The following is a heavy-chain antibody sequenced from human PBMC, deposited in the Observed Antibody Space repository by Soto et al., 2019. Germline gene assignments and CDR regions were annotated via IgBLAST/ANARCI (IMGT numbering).Heavy chain of an antibody. J-gene: IGHJ4*02. V-gene: IGHV6-1*01. Sequence: QVQLQQSGPGLVEPSQTLSLTCAISGDSVSSNSAAWNWIRQSPSRGLEWLGRTYYRSKWYNDLAVSVRSQNTINPDTSKNQCSLHLTSVTPEDTAVYYCAREEGTVTPFDYWGQGTLVTVSS. CDR2: TYYRSKWYN. CDR3: AREEGTVTPFDY. CDR1: GDSVSSNSAA. D-gene: IGHD4-17*01.